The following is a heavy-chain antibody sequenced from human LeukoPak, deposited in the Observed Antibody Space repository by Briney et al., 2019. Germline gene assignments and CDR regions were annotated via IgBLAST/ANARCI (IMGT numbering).Heavy chain of an antibody. V-gene: IGHV3-66*01. CDR1: GFTVSSNY. Sequence: GGSLRLSCAASGFTVSSNYMSWVRQAPGKGLEWVSVIYSGGSTYYADSVKGRFTISRDNSKNTLYLQMNSLRAEDTAVYYCASALADYYDSSGFFDYWGQGTLVTVSS. J-gene: IGHJ4*02. CDR3: ASALADYYDSSGFFDY. D-gene: IGHD3-22*01. CDR2: IYSGGST.